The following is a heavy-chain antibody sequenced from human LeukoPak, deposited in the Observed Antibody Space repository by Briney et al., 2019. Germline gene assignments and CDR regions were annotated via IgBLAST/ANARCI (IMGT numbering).Heavy chain of an antibody. CDR3: AGGHSSGWTAFDY. CDR1: GGSISSSSYY. CDR2: IYHTGST. D-gene: IGHD6-19*01. V-gene: IGHV4-61*05. Sequence: SETLSLTCTVSGGSISSSSYYWSWIRQPPGKGLEWIGFIYHTGSTNYGPSLKSRVTMSVDTSKKQFSLKLSSVTAADTAVYYCAGGHSSGWTAFDYWGQGTLVSVSS. J-gene: IGHJ4*02.